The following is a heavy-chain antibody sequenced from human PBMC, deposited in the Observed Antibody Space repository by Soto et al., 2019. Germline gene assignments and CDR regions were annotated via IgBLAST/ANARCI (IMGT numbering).Heavy chain of an antibody. CDR3: ASRHCSGGSCFHYYYYMDV. J-gene: IGHJ6*03. D-gene: IGHD2-15*01. CDR1: GSTVSSNY. V-gene: IGHV3-66*01. CDR2: IYSGGST. Sequence: GGSLRLSCAASGSTVSSNYMSWVRQAPGKGLEWVSVIYSGGSTYYADSVKGRFTISRDNSKNTLYLQMNSLRAEDTAVYYCASRHCSGGSCFHYYYYMDVWGKGTTVTVSS.